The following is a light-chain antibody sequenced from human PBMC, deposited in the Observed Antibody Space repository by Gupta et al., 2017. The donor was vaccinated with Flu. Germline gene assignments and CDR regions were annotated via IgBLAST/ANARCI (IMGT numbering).Light chain of an antibody. J-gene: IGKJ2*01. CDR2: AAS. V-gene: IGKV1-39*01. CDR3: RQTYSSPQN. Sequence: DIQMTQSPSALSTFVGDRVTITCRASQSISSYLNWYQQKPGKAPKLLISAASSLQSGVPSRCSGSGSWTDFTLAISSLQPEDFGTYYCRQTYSSPQNFGQGTKLEIK. CDR1: QSISSY.